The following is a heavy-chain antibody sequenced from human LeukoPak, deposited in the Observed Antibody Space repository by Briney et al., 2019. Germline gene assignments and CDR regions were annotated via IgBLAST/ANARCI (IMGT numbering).Heavy chain of an antibody. D-gene: IGHD1-14*01. V-gene: IGHV1-69*05. CDR1: GGTFSSYA. J-gene: IGHJ5*02. CDR2: IIPILGTA. CDR3: ARDLPDGWFDP. Sequence: SVKVSCKASGGTFSSYAISWVRQAPGQGREGMGGIIPILGTANYAQKFQGRVKITTDESTSTAYMELSSLRSEDTAVYYCARDLPDGWFDPWGQGTLVTVSS.